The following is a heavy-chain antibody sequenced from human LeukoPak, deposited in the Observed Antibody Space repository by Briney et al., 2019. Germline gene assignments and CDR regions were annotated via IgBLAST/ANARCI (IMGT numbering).Heavy chain of an antibody. J-gene: IGHJ4*02. CDR1: GFTFGSYG. CDR3: AIMHGYYDGSGYLVQ. V-gene: IGHV3-23*01. CDR2: ISPSGDRT. Sequence: PGGSLRLSCAASGFTFGSYGMSWVRQAPGKGLEWVSFISPSGDRTSNADSVEGRFTISRDNPRDTLYLQMNSLRDEDTAGYYCAIMHGYYDGSGYLVQWGQGTLVTVSS. D-gene: IGHD3-22*01.